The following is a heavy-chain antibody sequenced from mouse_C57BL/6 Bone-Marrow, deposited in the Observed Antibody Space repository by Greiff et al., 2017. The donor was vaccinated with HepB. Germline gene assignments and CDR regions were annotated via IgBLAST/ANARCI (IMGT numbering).Heavy chain of an antibody. D-gene: IGHD2-1*01. Sequence: VKLQESGPGLVAPSQSLSITCTVSGFSLTSYGVHWVRQPPGKGLEWLVVIWSDGSTTYNSALKSRLSISKDNSKSQVFLKMNSLQTDDTAMYYCARHEDGNPAMDYWGQGTSVTVSS. J-gene: IGHJ4*01. CDR1: GFSLTSYG. V-gene: IGHV2-6-1*01. CDR3: ARHEDGNPAMDY. CDR2: IWSDGST.